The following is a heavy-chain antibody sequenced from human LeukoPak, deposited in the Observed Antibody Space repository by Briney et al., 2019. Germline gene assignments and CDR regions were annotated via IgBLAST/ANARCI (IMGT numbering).Heavy chain of an antibody. J-gene: IGHJ4*02. D-gene: IGHD3-22*01. CDR1: GGSISSYY. CDR2: IYYSGST. Sequence: SETLSLTCTVSGGSISSYYWSWIQQPPGKGLEWIGYIYYSGSTNYNPSLKTRVTISVDTSKNQFSLKLSSVTAADTAVYYCARDLYDSGSDYWGQGTLVTVSS. CDR3: ARDLYDSGSDY. V-gene: IGHV4-59*01.